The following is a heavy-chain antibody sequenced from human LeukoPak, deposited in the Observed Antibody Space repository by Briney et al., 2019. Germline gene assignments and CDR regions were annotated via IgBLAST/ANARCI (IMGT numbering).Heavy chain of an antibody. CDR3: ATGTGYSSSWPRYMDV. Sequence: SETLSLTCTVSGGSISSCYWSWIRQPPGKGLEWIGYIYYSGSTNYNPSLKSRVTISVDTSKNQFSLKLSSVTAADTAVYYCATGTGYSSSWPRYMDVWGKGTTVTISS. D-gene: IGHD6-13*01. CDR2: IYYSGST. CDR1: GGSISSCY. V-gene: IGHV4-59*01. J-gene: IGHJ6*03.